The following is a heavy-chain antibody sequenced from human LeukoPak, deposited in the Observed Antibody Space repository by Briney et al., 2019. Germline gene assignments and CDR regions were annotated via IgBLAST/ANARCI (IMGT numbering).Heavy chain of an antibody. CDR2: ISSSGSTI. Sequence: GGSPRLSCAASGFTFSDYYMSWIRQAPGKGLEWVSYISSSGSTIYYADSVKGRFTISRDNAKNSLYLQMNSLRAEDTAVYYCARDLKWYRDLFDYWGQGTLVTVSS. D-gene: IGHD1-14*01. V-gene: IGHV3-11*01. CDR1: GFTFSDYY. CDR3: ARDLKWYRDLFDY. J-gene: IGHJ4*02.